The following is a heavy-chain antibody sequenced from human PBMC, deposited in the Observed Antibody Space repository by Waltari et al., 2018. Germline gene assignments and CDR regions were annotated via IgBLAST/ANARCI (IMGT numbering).Heavy chain of an antibody. D-gene: IGHD5-12*01. J-gene: IGHJ6*02. CDR1: GGTFSSYA. V-gene: IGHV1-69*08. CDR3: ASPFDIVATYYYYGMDV. Sequence: QVQLVQSGAEVKKPGSSVKVSCKASGGTFSSYAISWVRQAHGKGLEWMGRIIPIFGTANYAQKFQGRVTITADKSTSTAYMELSSLRSEDTAVYYCASPFDIVATYYYYGMDVWGQGTTVTVSS. CDR2: IIPIFGTA.